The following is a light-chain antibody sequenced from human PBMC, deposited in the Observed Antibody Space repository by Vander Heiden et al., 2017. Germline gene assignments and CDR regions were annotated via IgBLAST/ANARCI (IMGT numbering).Light chain of an antibody. CDR3: QQYYTNTIT. V-gene: IGKV4-1*01. J-gene: IGKJ5*01. Sequence: DIVMTPSPDSLAVSLGERATINCKSSQSVLYSSNNKNYLAWYQQKPGQPPKLLIYWASTRESGVPDRFSGSGSETDFTLTISSLQAEDVAVYYCQQYYTNTITFGQGTRLEIK. CDR2: WAS. CDR1: QSVLYSSNNKNY.